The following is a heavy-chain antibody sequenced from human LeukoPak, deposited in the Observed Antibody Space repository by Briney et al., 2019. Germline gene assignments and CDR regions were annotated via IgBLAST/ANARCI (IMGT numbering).Heavy chain of an antibody. CDR3: AKDDTYHYGSGSYQPPNFDY. V-gene: IGHV3-30*02. D-gene: IGHD3-10*01. CDR1: GFTFSSYG. CDR2: IRYDGSNK. Sequence: GGSLRLSCAASGFTFSSYGMHWVRQAPGKGLEWVAFIRYDGSNKYYADSVKGRFTISRDNSKNTLYLQMNSLRAEDTAVYYCAKDDTYHYGSGSYQPPNFDYWGQGTLVTVSS. J-gene: IGHJ4*02.